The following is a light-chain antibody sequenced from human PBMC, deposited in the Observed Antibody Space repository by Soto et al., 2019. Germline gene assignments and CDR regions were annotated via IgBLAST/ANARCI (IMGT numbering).Light chain of an antibody. CDR3: CSYAGSYTWV. J-gene: IGLJ3*02. CDR1: SSDVGGYNY. Sequence: QSVLTQPRSVSGSPGQSVTISCTGTSSDVGGYNYVSWYQQHPGKAPKLMIYDVNRRPSGVPDLFSGSKSGSTASLTISGLQAEDEADYYCCSYAGSYTWVFGGGTKLTVL. CDR2: DVN. V-gene: IGLV2-11*01.